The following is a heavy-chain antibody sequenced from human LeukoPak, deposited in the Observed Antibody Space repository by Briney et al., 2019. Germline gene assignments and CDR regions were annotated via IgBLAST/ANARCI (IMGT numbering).Heavy chain of an antibody. J-gene: IGHJ3*02. CDR1: GFTVSSNY. V-gene: IGHV3-21*01. D-gene: IGHD6-19*01. CDR2: ISSTSSYI. Sequence: GGSLRLSCAASGFTVSSNYMSWVRQAPGRGLEWVSSISSTSSYIYYADSVKGRFTISRDNAKNSLYLQMNSLRAEDTAVYYCARDPGGIAVPGLGFAFDIWGQGTMVTVSS. CDR3: ARDPGGIAVPGLGFAFDI.